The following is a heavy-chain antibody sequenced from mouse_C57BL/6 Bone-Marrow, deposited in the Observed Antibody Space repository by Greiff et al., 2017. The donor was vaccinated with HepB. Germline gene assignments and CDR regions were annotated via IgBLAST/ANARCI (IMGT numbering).Heavy chain of an antibody. CDR1: GFSLTSYG. Sequence: QVQLKQSGPGLVQPSQSLSITCTVSGFSLTSYGVHWVRQSPGKGLEWLGVIWRGGSTDYNAAFMSRLSITKDNSKSQVFFKMNSLQVEDTAIYYCAKKGGVGYAMDCWGQGTSVTVAS. CDR3: AKKGGVGYAMDC. D-gene: IGHD1-1*02. CDR2: IWRGGST. J-gene: IGHJ4*01. V-gene: IGHV2-5*01.